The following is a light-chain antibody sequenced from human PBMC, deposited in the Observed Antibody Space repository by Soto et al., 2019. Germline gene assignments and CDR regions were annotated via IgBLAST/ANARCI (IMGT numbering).Light chain of an antibody. J-gene: IGKJ1*01. CDR1: QSLLHTNGDNY. Sequence: DIVMTQSPLSLPVTPGEPASISCRSSQSLLHTNGDNYLDWYLQKPGQSPQLLIYLGSNRASGVPNGFGGGGSATDFTLKISRGGVEDVGVYYCMQSLQNWTFGKGTRVKI. CDR3: MQSLQNWT. CDR2: LGS. V-gene: IGKV2-28*01.